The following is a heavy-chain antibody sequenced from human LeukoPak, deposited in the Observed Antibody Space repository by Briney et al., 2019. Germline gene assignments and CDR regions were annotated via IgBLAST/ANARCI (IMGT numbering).Heavy chain of an antibody. D-gene: IGHD1-26*01. CDR1: GGSFSSGGYY. J-gene: IGHJ6*02. CDR2: ISYSGST. V-gene: IGHV4-61*08. CDR3: ARHTTADYYYYGMDV. Sequence: PSETLSLTCTVSGGSFSSGGYYWSWIRQHPGKGLEWIGYISYSGSTNYNPSLKSRVTISVDTSKNQFSLKLSSVTAADTAVYYCARHTTADYYYYGMDVWGQGTTVTVSS.